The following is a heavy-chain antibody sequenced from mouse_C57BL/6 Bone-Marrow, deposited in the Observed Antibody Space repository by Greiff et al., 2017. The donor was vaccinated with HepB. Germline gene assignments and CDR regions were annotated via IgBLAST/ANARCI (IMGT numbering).Heavy chain of an antibody. Sequence: VQLQQSGAELVRPGASVKLSCTASGFNIKDYYMHWVKQRPEQGLEWIGRIDPEDGDTEYAPKFQGKATLTADTSSNTAYLQLSSLTSGDTAVYYCTTPTSGGRSMGFWGQVISVTGAS. D-gene: IGHD1-1*02. CDR2: IDPEDGDT. CDR3: TTPTSGGRSMGF. V-gene: IGHV14-1*01. J-gene: IGHJ4*01. CDR1: GFNIKDYY.